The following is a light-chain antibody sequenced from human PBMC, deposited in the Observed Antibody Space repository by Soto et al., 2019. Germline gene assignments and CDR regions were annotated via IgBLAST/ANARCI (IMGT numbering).Light chain of an antibody. V-gene: IGKV1-5*03. CDR2: TAS. CDR3: QQYITYQWT. Sequence: DVHFTQSPSTLSAVVGDRVTITCRASQSITILLAWYQLKPGKAPKLLISTASRLQRGVPSRFSGNGSETEFTLTISSMQPDDFANYYCQQYITYQWTFGQGTKVDIK. CDR1: QSITIL. J-gene: IGKJ1*01.